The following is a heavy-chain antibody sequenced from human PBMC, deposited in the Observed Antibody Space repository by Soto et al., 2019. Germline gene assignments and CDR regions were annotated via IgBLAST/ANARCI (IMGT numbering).Heavy chain of an antibody. V-gene: IGHV3-30*18. J-gene: IGHJ6*02. CDR3: AKDEMVSVLKGYYYYGMDV. Sequence: LRLSCAASGFTFSSYGMHWVRQAPGKGLEWVAVISYDGSNKYYADSVKGRFTISRDNSKNTLYLQMNSLRAEDTAVYYCAKDEMVSVLKGYYYYGMDVWGPGTTATVSS. CDR1: GFTFSSYG. CDR2: ISYDGSNK. D-gene: IGHD3-3*02.